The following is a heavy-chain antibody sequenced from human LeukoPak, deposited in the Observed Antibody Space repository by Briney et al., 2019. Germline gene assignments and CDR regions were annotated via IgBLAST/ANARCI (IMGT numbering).Heavy chain of an antibody. J-gene: IGHJ1*01. V-gene: IGHV4-59*01. Sequence: SETLSLTCSVSGGSIRGDYWSWIRQPPGKGLEWIGYIYYSGSTNYNPSLKSRVTISVDTSKNQFSLKLSSVTAADTAVYYCARGPMGMYYYDSSGYYTHWGRGTLVTVSS. D-gene: IGHD3-22*01. CDR2: IYYSGST. CDR1: GGSIRGDY. CDR3: ARGPMGMYYYDSSGYYTH.